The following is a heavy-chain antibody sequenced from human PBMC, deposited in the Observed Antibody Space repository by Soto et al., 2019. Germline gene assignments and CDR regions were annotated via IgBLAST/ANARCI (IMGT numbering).Heavy chain of an antibody. CDR3: AKDSGSSGYGLDY. J-gene: IGHJ4*02. CDR1: GFTFSSYG. CDR2: ISYDGSNK. V-gene: IGHV3-30*18. D-gene: IGHD3-22*01. Sequence: VGSLRLSCAASGFTFSSYGMHWVRQAPGKGLEWVAVISYDGSNKYYADSVKGRFTISRDNSKNTLYLQMNSLRAEDTAVYYCAKDSGSSGYGLDYWGQGTLVTVSS.